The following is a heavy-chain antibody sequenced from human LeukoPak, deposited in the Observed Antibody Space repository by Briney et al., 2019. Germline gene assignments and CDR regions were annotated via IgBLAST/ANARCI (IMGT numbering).Heavy chain of an antibody. CDR1: GGSFSGYY. D-gene: IGHD4-17*01. Sequence: SETLSLICAVYGGSFSGYYWSWIRQPPGKGLEWIGEINHSGSTNYNPSLKSRVTISVDTSKNQFSLKLSSVTAADTAVYYCARGRVTKYYFDYWGQGTLVTVSS. V-gene: IGHV4-34*01. J-gene: IGHJ4*02. CDR2: INHSGST. CDR3: ARGRVTKYYFDY.